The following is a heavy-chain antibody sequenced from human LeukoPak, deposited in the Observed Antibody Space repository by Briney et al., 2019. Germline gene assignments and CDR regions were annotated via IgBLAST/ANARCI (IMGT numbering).Heavy chain of an antibody. D-gene: IGHD1-1*01. CDR2: ISGSGGST. CDR1: GFTFTSYA. CDR3: AKGDWNDNYFDY. Sequence: GGSLRLSCAASGFTFTSYAMSWVRQAPGKGLEWLSAISGSGGSTYYADSMKGRFTISRDNSKNTLYLQMNSLRADDTAVYYCAKGDWNDNYFDYWGQGTLVIVSS. J-gene: IGHJ4*02. V-gene: IGHV3-23*01.